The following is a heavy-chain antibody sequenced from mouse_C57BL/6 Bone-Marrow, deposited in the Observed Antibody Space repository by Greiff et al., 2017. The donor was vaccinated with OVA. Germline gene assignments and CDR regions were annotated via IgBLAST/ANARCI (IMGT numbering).Heavy chain of an antibody. J-gene: IGHJ3*01. CDR1: GFTFSSYG. CDR3: ARPQGLDAY. V-gene: IGHV5-6*01. CDR2: ISSGGSYT. Sequence: EVKLMESGGDLVKPGGSLKLSCAASGFTFSSYGLSWVRQTPDKRLEWVATISSGGSYTYYPDSVKGRFTISRDNAKNTLYLQMSSLKSEDTAMYYCARPQGLDAYGGQGTLVTVSA. D-gene: IGHD3-3*01.